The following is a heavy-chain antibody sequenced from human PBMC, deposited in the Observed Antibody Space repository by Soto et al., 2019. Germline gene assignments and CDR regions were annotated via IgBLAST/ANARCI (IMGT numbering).Heavy chain of an antibody. J-gene: IGHJ4*02. CDR2: IIPIFGTA. D-gene: IGHD1-20*01. Sequence: GASVKVSCKASGGTFSSYAISWVRQAPGQGLEWMGGIIPIFGTANYAQKFQGRVTITADESTSTAYMELSSLRSEDTAVYYCARSNRSRYNWNYIDYWGQGTLVTVSS. CDR3: ARSNRSRYNWNYIDY. V-gene: IGHV1-69*13. CDR1: GGTFSSYA.